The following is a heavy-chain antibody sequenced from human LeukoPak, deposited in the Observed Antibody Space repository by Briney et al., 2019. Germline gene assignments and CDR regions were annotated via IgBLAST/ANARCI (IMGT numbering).Heavy chain of an antibody. CDR1: GGSISSGSYY. CDR3: AREYYDFWSALPRGHAFDI. V-gene: IGHV4-61*02. Sequence: PSQTLSLTCTVSGGSISSGSYYWSWIRQPAGKGLEWIGRIYTSGSTNYNPSLKSRVTISVDTSKNQFSLKLSSVTAADTAVYYCAREYYDFWSALPRGHAFDIWGQGTMVTVSS. J-gene: IGHJ3*02. D-gene: IGHD3-3*01. CDR2: IYTSGST.